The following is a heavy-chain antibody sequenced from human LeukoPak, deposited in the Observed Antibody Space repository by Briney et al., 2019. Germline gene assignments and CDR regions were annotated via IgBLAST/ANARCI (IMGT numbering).Heavy chain of an antibody. Sequence: SQALSLTCTVSGGSISSGDYYWSWIRQHPGKGLEWIGYIHYRGSTYYSPSLKSRVTISVDTSKKQFSLKLSSVTAADTAVYYCARVGVAAKSSRYFDYWGQGTLVTVSS. J-gene: IGHJ4*02. V-gene: IGHV4-31*03. CDR3: ARVGVAAKSSRYFDY. CDR1: GGSISSGDYY. CDR2: IHYRGST. D-gene: IGHD2-15*01.